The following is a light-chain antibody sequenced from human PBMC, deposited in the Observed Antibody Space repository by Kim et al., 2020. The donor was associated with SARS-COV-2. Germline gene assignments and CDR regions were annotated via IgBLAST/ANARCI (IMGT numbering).Light chain of an antibody. V-gene: IGKV1-5*03. J-gene: IGKJ1*01. CDR3: QQYKSYPWT. Sequence: GDRVTSTGRASRNIATWVAWYQQKPGEAPRLLIYKASNLKSGVPSRFSGSGSGTEFTLTTDSLQADDLATYYCQQYKSYPWTFGQGTKLEI. CDR1: RNIATW. CDR2: KAS.